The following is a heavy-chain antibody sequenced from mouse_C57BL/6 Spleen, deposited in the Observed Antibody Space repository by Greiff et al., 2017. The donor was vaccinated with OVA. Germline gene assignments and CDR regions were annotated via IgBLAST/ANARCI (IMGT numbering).Heavy chain of an antibody. V-gene: IGHV5-16*01. CDR3: ARIPLGRGFDY. D-gene: IGHD4-1*01. CDR1: GFTFSDYY. Sequence: DVKLVESEGGLVQPGSSMKLSCTASGFTFSDYYMAWVRQVPEKGLEWVANINYDGSSTYYLDSLKSRFIISRDNAKNILYLQMSSLKSEDTATYYCARIPLGRGFDYWGQGTTLTVSS. J-gene: IGHJ2*01. CDR2: INYDGSST.